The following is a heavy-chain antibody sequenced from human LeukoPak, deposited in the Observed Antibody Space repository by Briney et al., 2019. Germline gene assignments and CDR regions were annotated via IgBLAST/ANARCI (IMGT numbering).Heavy chain of an antibody. J-gene: IGHJ6*03. V-gene: IGHV1-8*02. D-gene: IGHD6-13*01. Sequence: ASVKVSCKTSGYTFSSFVINWVRQATGQGLEWMGWMNTNSGNTGYAQKFQGRITMTRNISISTAYMELSSLRSEDTAVYYCARGWYPSGREVTHSQYYYMDVWGKGSTITVSS. CDR1: GYTFSSFV. CDR3: ARGWYPSGREVTHSQYYYMDV. CDR2: MNTNSGNT.